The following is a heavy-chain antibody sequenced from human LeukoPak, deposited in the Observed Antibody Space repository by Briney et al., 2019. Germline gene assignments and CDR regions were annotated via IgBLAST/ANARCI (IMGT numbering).Heavy chain of an antibody. J-gene: IGHJ4*02. V-gene: IGHV1-3*01. CDR3: ARDEARITIFGVAGYFDY. CDR1: GYTFTSYA. Sequence: HGASVKVSCKASGYTFTSYAMHWVRQDPGQRLEWMGWINAGNGNTKYSQKFQGRVTITRDTSASTAYMVLSSLRSEDTAVYYCARDEARITIFGVAGYFDYWGQGTLVTVSS. D-gene: IGHD3-3*01. CDR2: INAGNGNT.